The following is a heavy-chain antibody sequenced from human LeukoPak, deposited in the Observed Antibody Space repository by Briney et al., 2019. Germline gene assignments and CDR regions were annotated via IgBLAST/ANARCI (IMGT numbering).Heavy chain of an antibody. J-gene: IGHJ5*02. CDR3: ARVLDYYDGFDP. CDR1: GFNFVNYN. CDR2: ISGTSTSI. Sequence: GGSLRLSCVASGFNFVNYNIGWVRQAPGKGLEWISSISGTSTSIYYADSLKGRFTISRDNAENSLYLEMNSLRAEDTAVYYCARVLDYYDGFDPWGRGTLVTVSS. V-gene: IGHV3-21*04. D-gene: IGHD3-22*01.